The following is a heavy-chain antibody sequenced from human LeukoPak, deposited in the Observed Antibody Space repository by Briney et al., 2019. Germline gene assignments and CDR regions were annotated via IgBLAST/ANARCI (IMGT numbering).Heavy chain of an antibody. Sequence: ASVKVSCKASGYTCSGYYMHWVRQAPGQGLEWMGWINPHSGDTNYAHKFQGRVTMTRDTSISAAYMALSRLCSDDAAVFYCARAWISPYYFDYWGQGTLVTVSS. V-gene: IGHV1-2*02. D-gene: IGHD5-12*01. J-gene: IGHJ4*02. CDR3: ARAWISPYYFDY. CDR2: INPHSGDT. CDR1: GYTCSGYY.